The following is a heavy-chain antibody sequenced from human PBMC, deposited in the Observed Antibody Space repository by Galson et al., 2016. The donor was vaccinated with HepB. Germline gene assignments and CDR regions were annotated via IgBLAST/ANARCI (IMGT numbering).Heavy chain of an antibody. J-gene: IGHJ4*02. CDR1: GFTFSSYS. V-gene: IGHV3-21*01. Sequence: LRLSCAASGFTFSSYSMNWVRQAPGKGLEWVSSISSSSSYIYYADSVKGRFTISRDNAKNSLYLQMNSLRAEDTAVYYCARAETKRITIFGVDFWGQGTLVTVSS. CDR3: ARAETKRITIFGVDF. CDR2: ISSSSSYI. D-gene: IGHD3-3*01.